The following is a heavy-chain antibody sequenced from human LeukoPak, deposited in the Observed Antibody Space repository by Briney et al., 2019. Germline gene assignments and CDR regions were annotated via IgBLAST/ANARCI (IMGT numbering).Heavy chain of an antibody. D-gene: IGHD5-12*01. CDR3: ALLRLRFGQAPIDY. Sequence: SETLSLTCTVSGGSISGGGYYWSWIRQHPGKGLEWIGYIYYSGSTNYNPSLKSRVTISVDTSKNQFSLKLSSVTAADTAVYYCALLRLRFGQAPIDYWGQGTLVTVSS. CDR2: IYYSGST. J-gene: IGHJ4*02. CDR1: GGSISGGGYY. V-gene: IGHV4-31*03.